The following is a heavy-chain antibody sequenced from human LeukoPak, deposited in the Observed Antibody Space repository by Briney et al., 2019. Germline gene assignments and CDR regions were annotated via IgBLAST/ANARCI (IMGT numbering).Heavy chain of an antibody. CDR3: AREGDGDSSGWYAPGSIDY. D-gene: IGHD6-19*01. J-gene: IGHJ4*02. CDR1: DGSISSYY. CDR2: IHYSGST. V-gene: IGHV4-59*01. Sequence: SETPSLTCTISDGSISSYYWNWIRQSPGKGLEWIGHIHYSGSTHYNPSLQSRVSISIDTSKKHFSLNLRSVTAVDTAVYYCAREGDGDSSGWYAPGSIDYWGQGTLVTVSS.